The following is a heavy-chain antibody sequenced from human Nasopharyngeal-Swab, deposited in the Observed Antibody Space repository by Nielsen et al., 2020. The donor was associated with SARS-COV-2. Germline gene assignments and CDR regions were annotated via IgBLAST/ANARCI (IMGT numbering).Heavy chain of an antibody. D-gene: IGHD3-10*01. J-gene: IGHJ4*02. CDR1: GFTFSDYY. Sequence: GESLKISCAASGFTFSDYYMSWIRQAPGKGLEWVSYISSSGSTIYYADSVKGRFTISRDNAKNSLHLQMNSLRAEDTAVYYCARDADYYGSGSYLGYWGQGTLVTVSS. CDR3: ARDADYYGSGSYLGY. V-gene: IGHV3-11*04. CDR2: ISSSGSTI.